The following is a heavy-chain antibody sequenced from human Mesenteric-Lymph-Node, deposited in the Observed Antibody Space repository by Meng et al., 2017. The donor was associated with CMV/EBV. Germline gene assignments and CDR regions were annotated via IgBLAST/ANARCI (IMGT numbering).Heavy chain of an antibody. CDR1: EFDLSTYA. Sequence: GGSLRLSCAASEFDLSTYAMHWVRQAPGKGLEWVAIISYDGSREYHADSMRGRFIVSRDNSKNTLFLQMNSLTTDDSAVYYCVTSSGFDSGWYLHWGQGTLVTVSS. CDR2: ISYDGSRE. CDR3: VTSSGFDSGWYLH. J-gene: IGHJ4*02. D-gene: IGHD6-19*01. V-gene: IGHV3-30*04.